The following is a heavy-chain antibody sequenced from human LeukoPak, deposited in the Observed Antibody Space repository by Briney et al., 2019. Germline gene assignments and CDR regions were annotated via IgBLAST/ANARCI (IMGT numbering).Heavy chain of an antibody. D-gene: IGHD4-11*01. Sequence: GALRLSCAASGFTFSSYSMNWVRQAPGKGLEWVSSISSSSSYIYYADSVKGRFTISRDNAKNSLYLQMNSLRAEDTAVYYCARDPSLYSNYAGAFDIWGQGTMVTVSS. V-gene: IGHV3-21*01. CDR3: ARDPSLYSNYAGAFDI. CDR1: GFTFSSYS. J-gene: IGHJ3*02. CDR2: ISSSSSYI.